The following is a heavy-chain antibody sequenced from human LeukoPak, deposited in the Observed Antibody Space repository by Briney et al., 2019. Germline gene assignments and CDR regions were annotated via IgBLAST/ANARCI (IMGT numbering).Heavy chain of an antibody. V-gene: IGHV1-69*05. CDR2: IIPIFGTA. Sequence: SVKVSCKASGGTFSSYAISWVRQAPGQGLELMGGIIPIFGTANYAQKFQGRVTITTDESTSTAYMELSSLRSEDTAVYYCARGAWCSGGSCYSELNYYYYMDVWGKGTTVTVSS. J-gene: IGHJ6*03. D-gene: IGHD2-15*01. CDR3: ARGAWCSGGSCYSELNYYYYMDV. CDR1: GGTFSSYA.